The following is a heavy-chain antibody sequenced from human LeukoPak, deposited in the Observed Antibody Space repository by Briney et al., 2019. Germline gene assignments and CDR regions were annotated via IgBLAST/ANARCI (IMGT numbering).Heavy chain of an antibody. Sequence: GGSLRLSCAASGFTFSSYAMSWVRQAPGKGLEWVSVIYSGGSTYYADSVKGRFTISRDNSKNTLYLQMNSLRAEDTAVYYCARIGVAGGYYFDYWGQGTLVTVSS. J-gene: IGHJ4*02. CDR1: GFTFSSYA. CDR3: ARIGVAGGYYFDY. CDR2: IYSGGST. V-gene: IGHV3-66*01. D-gene: IGHD6-19*01.